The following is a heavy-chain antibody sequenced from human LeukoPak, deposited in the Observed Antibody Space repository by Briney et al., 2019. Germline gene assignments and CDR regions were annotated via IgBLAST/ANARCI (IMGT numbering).Heavy chain of an antibody. Sequence: QPGGSLRLSCAASGFTFDEYAMHWVRQAPGKGLEWVSGISWNSGSIDYADSVKGRFTISRDNARNSLYLQMNSLRAEDTALYYCAKDLDSSGYYGPLDYWGQGTLVTVSS. CDR2: ISWNSGSI. V-gene: IGHV3-9*01. CDR3: AKDLDSSGYYGPLDY. CDR1: GFTFDEYA. J-gene: IGHJ4*02. D-gene: IGHD3-22*01.